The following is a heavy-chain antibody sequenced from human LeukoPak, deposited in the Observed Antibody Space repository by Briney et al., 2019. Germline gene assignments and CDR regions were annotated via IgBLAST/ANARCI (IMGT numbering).Heavy chain of an antibody. J-gene: IGHJ6*02. CDR3: ARTPMFYFYGMDV. V-gene: IGHV3-66*01. Sequence: GGSLRLSCAASGFTVSSNYMSWVRQAPGEGLEWVSFIYGGGNTYYADSVKGRFTISRDNSKNTVYLQMNSLRAEDTAVYYCARTPMFYFYGMDVWGQGTTVTVSS. D-gene: IGHD2-15*01. CDR2: IYGGGNT. CDR1: GFTVSSNY.